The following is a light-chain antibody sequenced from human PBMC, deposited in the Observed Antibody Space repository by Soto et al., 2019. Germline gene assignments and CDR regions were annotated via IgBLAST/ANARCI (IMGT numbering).Light chain of an antibody. CDR2: KAS. J-gene: IGKJ1*01. CDR3: QHYNSYSEA. V-gene: IGKV1-5*03. Sequence: IQMTPSPSTLSGSVGDRVTITCWASQTISSWLAWYQQKPGKAPKLLIYKASTLKSGVPSRFSGSGSGTEFTLTISSLQPDDFATYYCQHYNSYSEAFGQGTKVDIK. CDR1: QTISSW.